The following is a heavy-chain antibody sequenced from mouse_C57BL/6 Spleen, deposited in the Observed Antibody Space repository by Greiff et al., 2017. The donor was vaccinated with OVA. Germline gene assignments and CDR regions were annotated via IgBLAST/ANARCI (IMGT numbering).Heavy chain of an antibody. D-gene: IGHD1-1*01. J-gene: IGHJ1*03. CDR1: GFTFSSYA. CDR2: ISDGGSYT. Sequence: EVKVVESGGGLVKPGGSLKLSCAASGFTFSSYAMSWVRQTPEKRLEWVATISDGGSYTYYPDNVKGRFTISRDNAKNNLYLQMSHLKSEDTAMYYCARSYGSSYEGYFDVWGTGTTVTVSS. V-gene: IGHV5-4*03. CDR3: ARSYGSSYEGYFDV.